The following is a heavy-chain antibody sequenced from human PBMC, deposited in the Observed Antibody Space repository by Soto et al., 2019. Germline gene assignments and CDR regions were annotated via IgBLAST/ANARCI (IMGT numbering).Heavy chain of an antibody. J-gene: IGHJ4*02. CDR1: GFTVSSNY. V-gene: IGHV3-53*01. CDR2: INSGGST. Sequence: EVQLVESGGGLIQPGGSLRLSCAVSGFTVSSNYMSWVRQAPGKGLEWVSIINSGGSTYYADSVKGRFTISRDNSKNTLYLQIHSLRTEDTAVYYCARDPWYWGQGTLVTVSS. CDR3: ARDPWY.